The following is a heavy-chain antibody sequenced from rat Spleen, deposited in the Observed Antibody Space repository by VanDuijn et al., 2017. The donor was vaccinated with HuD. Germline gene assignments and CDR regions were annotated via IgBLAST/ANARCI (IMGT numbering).Heavy chain of an antibody. V-gene: IGHV3-1*01. D-gene: IGHD3-4*01. CDR1: GYSITSNY. CDR3: ARTNNPYFYVMDA. Sequence: EVQLQESGPGLVKPSQSLSLTCSVTGYSITSNYWAWIRKFPGDKMEWMGYISYSGSTSYNPSLKSRISIIRDTSKNQFFLQLNSVTTEDTATYYCARTNNPYFYVMDAWGQGASVTVSS. J-gene: IGHJ4*01. CDR2: ISYSGST.